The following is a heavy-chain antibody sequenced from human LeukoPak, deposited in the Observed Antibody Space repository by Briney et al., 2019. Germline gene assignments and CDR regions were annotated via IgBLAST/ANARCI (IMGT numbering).Heavy chain of an antibody. CDR3: TTDPPPYYRDY. J-gene: IGHJ4*02. D-gene: IGHD3-10*01. V-gene: IGHV3-15*01. Sequence: PGGSLRLSCAASGFTFSNAWMSWVRQAPGKGLEWVGRIKSKTDGGTKDYAAPVKGRFTISRDDSKNTLYLQMNSLKTEDTAVYYCTTDPPPYYRDYWGQGTLVTVSS. CDR2: IKSKTDGGTK. CDR1: GFTFSNAW.